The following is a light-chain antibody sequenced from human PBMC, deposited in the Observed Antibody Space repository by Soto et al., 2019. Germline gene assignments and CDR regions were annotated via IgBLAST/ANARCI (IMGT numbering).Light chain of an antibody. V-gene: IGKV1-39*01. CDR2: AAS. Sequence: IQITQSPSSLSASVGDRVTLTCRASQGIRNDLGWYQQKPGKAPKLLIYAASSLQSGVPSRFSGSGSGTDFTLTISSLQPEDFATYYCQQSYSTPPAWTFGQGTKVDI. CDR1: QGIRND. CDR3: QQSYSTPPAWT. J-gene: IGKJ1*01.